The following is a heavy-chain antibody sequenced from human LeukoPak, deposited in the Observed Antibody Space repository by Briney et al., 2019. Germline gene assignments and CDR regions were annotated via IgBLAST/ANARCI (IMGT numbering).Heavy chain of an antibody. CDR1: GFTFSSYS. D-gene: IGHD3-10*01. CDR3: ARDLGVRGATAVGFDVDY. Sequence: GGSLRLSCAASGFTFSSYSMNWVRQAPGKGLEWVSSISSSSSYIYYADSVKGRFTISRDNAKNSLYLQMNSLRAEDTAVYYCARDLGVRGATAVGFDVDYWGQGTLVTVSS. V-gene: IGHV3-21*01. J-gene: IGHJ4*02. CDR2: ISSSSSYI.